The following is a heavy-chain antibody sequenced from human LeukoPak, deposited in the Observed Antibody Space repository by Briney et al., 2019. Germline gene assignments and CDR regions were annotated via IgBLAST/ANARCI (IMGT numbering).Heavy chain of an antibody. J-gene: IGHJ4*02. CDR3: AVTGDSNY. CDR2: IFPILGIA. Sequence: SVKVSCKASGGTFSSYAISWVRQAPGQGLEWMGRIFPILGIANYAQKFQGRVTITADKSTSTAYMELSSLRSEDTAVYYCAVTGDSNYWGQGTLVTVSS. D-gene: IGHD7-27*01. V-gene: IGHV1-69*04. CDR1: GGTFSSYA.